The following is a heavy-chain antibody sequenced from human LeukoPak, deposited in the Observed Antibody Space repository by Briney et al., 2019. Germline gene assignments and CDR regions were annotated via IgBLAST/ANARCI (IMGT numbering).Heavy chain of an antibody. Sequence: PGGSLRLSCAASGFTFSTYWMHWVRQAPGKGLVRVSRINSDGSSTSYADSVKGRFTISRDNAKNTLYLQMNSLRAEDTAVYYCARDRLVGAPGGYFYYWGQGTLVTVSS. D-gene: IGHD1-26*01. V-gene: IGHV3-74*01. CDR2: INSDGSST. CDR1: GFTFSTYW. J-gene: IGHJ4*02. CDR3: ARDRLVGAPGGYFYY.